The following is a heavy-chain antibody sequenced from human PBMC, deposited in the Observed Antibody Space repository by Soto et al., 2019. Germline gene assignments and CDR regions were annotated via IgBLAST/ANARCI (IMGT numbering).Heavy chain of an antibody. V-gene: IGHV4-34*01. J-gene: IGHJ4*02. Sequence: SETLSLTCAVYGGSFSGYYWSWIRQPPGKGLEWIGEINHSGSTNYNPSLKSRVTISVDTSKNQFSLKLSSVTAADTAVYYCARGPVYSSLYFDYWGQGTPVTVSS. D-gene: IGHD6-6*01. CDR1: GGSFSGYY. CDR3: ARGPVYSSLYFDY. CDR2: INHSGST.